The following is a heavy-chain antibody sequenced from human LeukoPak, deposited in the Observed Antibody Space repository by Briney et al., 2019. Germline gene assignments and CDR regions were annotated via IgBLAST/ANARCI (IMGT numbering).Heavy chain of an antibody. Sequence: GGSLRLSCAASGFTFSSYAMHWVRQAPGKGLEWVAVISYDGSNKYYADSVKGRFTISRDNSKNTLYLQMNSLRAEDTAVYYCAKDGGAQWLVLPPDYWGQGTLVTVSS. CDR2: ISYDGSNK. D-gene: IGHD6-19*01. CDR1: GFTFSSYA. J-gene: IGHJ4*02. CDR3: AKDGGAQWLVLPPDY. V-gene: IGHV3-30-3*02.